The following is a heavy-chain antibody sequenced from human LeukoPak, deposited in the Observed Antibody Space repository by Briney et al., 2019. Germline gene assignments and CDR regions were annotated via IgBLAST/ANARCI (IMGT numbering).Heavy chain of an antibody. CDR2: INPNSGGT. V-gene: IGHV1-2*02. J-gene: IGHJ4*02. Sequence: ASVKVSCKASGYTFTGYDVHCGRQAPGQGLEWMGWINPNSGGTNYAQKFQGRVTMTRDTSISTAYMDLSMLRSDDTAVYYCARDRSSYGYDYWGQGTLVTVSS. CDR1: GYTFTGYD. CDR3: ARDRSSYGYDY. D-gene: IGHD5-18*01.